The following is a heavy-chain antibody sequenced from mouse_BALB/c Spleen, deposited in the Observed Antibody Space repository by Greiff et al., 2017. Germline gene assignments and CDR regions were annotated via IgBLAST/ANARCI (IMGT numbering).Heavy chain of an antibody. CDR3: ARSSLPYYAMDY. CDR1: GFTFSSFG. V-gene: IGHV5-17*02. J-gene: IGHJ4*01. Sequence: EVKLVESGGGLVQPGGSRKLSCAASGFTFSSFGMHWVRQAPEKGLEWVAYISSGSSTIYYADTVKGRFTISRDNPKNTLFLQMTSLRSEDTAMYYCARSSLPYYAMDYWGQGTSVTVSS. D-gene: IGHD1-2*01. CDR2: ISSGSSTI.